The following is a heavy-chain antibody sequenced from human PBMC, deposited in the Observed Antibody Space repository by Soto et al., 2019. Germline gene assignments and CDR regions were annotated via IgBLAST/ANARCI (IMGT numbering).Heavy chain of an antibody. CDR2: IYSVGNS. V-gene: IGHV3-66*01. Sequence: EVQVVESGGGSVQPGGSLRLSCAASGFTVSSNYMSWVRQAPGKGLEWVSVIYSVGNSYYADSVKGRFTIPRDNSKNTLYLQMNSLRVEDTAVYYCARENYYGSGLGAFDSWGQGTVVTVSS. D-gene: IGHD3-10*01. CDR1: GFTVSSNY. J-gene: IGHJ3*02. CDR3: ARENYYGSGLGAFDS.